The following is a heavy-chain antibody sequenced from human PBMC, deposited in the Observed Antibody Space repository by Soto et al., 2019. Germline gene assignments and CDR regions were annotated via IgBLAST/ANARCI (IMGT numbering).Heavy chain of an antibody. J-gene: IGHJ4*02. CDR3: TTELRFLEWLRTTYYFDY. D-gene: IGHD3-3*01. Sequence: PGGSLRLSCAASGFTFSSYAMSWVRQAPGKGLEWVSAISGSGGSTYYADSVKGRFTISRDNSKDTLYLQMNSLKTEDTAVYYCTTELRFLEWLRTTYYFDYWGQGTLVTVSS. CDR2: ISGSGGST. CDR1: GFTFSSYA. V-gene: IGHV3-23*01.